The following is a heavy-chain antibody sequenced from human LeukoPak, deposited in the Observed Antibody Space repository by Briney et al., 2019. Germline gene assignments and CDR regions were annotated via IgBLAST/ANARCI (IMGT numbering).Heavy chain of an antibody. CDR2: INSDGTST. Sequence: GGSLRLSCGASGFTFSSYWMHWVRQDPVKGLVWVSRINSDGTSTTYADSVKGRFTISRDNAEKTVYLQMDSLTADDSAVYYCARDVDFDYWGQGTLVTVSS. J-gene: IGHJ4*02. CDR3: ARDVDFDY. V-gene: IGHV3-74*01. CDR1: GFTFSSYW.